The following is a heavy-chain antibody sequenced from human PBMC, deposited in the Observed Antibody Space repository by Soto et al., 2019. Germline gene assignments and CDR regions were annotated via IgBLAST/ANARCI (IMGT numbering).Heavy chain of an antibody. CDR3: ARTSWVYGSGSYYLNWFDP. CDR1: GGSISSYY. V-gene: IGHV4-59*01. J-gene: IGHJ5*02. Sequence: SETLSLTCTVSGGSISSYYWSWIRQPPGKGLEWIGYIYYSGSTNYNPSLKSRVTISVDTSKNQFSLKLSSVTAADTAVYYCARTSWVYGSGSYYLNWFDPWGQGTLVTVSS. D-gene: IGHD3-10*01. CDR2: IYYSGST.